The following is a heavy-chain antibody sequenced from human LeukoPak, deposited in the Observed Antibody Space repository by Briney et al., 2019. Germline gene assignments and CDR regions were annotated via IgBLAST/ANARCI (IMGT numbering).Heavy chain of an antibody. V-gene: IGHV3-23*01. CDR3: AKDSRSTLPRGRLDY. D-gene: IGHD2-21*02. J-gene: IGHJ4*02. CDR2: ISGSGGTT. Sequence: GGSLRPSCAASGFTFSSYAMSWVRQAPGKGLEWVSGISGSGGTTYYADSVKGRFTISRDNSKNTYLQMNSLRAEDTAAYYCAKDSRSTLPRGRLDYRGQGTLVTVSS. CDR1: GFTFSSYA.